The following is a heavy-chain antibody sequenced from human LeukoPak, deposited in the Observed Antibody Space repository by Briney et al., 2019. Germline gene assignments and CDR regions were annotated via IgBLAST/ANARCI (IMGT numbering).Heavy chain of an antibody. V-gene: IGHV4-34*01. Sequence: KPSETPSLTRAVYGGSLSGYYWGWIRQPPGKGLEWIGEIDHSGSTNYNPSLKSRVTISVDTSKNQFSLKLSSVTAADTAVYYCARRYSSGWYGYWGQGTLVTVSS. CDR3: ARRYSSGWYGY. CDR1: GGSLSGYY. CDR2: IDHSGST. J-gene: IGHJ4*02. D-gene: IGHD6-19*01.